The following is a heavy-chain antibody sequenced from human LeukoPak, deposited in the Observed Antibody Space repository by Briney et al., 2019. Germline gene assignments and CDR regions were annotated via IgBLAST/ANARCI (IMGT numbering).Heavy chain of an antibody. CDR3: ARREAAAGTWWFDP. Sequence: GESLKISRQGSGYSFTTYWIGWVRQMPGKGLEWMGNIYPGDSDTRYSPSFKGQVTISADKSISTAYLQWSSLKALDTAMYYCARREAAAGTWWFDPWGQGTLVTVSS. CDR2: IYPGDSDT. V-gene: IGHV5-51*01. D-gene: IGHD6-13*01. CDR1: GYSFTTYW. J-gene: IGHJ5*02.